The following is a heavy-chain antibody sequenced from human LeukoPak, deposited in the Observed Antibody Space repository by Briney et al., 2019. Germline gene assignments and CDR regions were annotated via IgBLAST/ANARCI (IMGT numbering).Heavy chain of an antibody. V-gene: IGHV5-51*01. CDR3: ARRGYCSGVNCFSNAFDI. D-gene: IGHD2-15*01. Sequence: HGESLKISCQGSGYSFSTYWIVWVRQMSGKGLEWMGIIYPGDSDIKYSPSFQGQVTVSADKSTSTAYLQWSSLKASDTAMYYCARRGYCSGVNCFSNAFDIWGQGTMVTVSS. CDR2: IYPGDSDI. CDR1: GYSFSTYW. J-gene: IGHJ3*02.